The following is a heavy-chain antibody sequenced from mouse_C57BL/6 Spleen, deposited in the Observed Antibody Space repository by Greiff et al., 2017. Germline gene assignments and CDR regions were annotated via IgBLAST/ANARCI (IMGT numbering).Heavy chain of an antibody. V-gene: IGHV1-72*01. Sequence: QVQLQQPGAELVKPGASVKLSCKASGYTFTSYWMHWVKQRPGRGLEWIGRIDPNSGGTKYNEKFKSKATLTVDKPSSTASMQLSSLTSEDSAVYYCARRGVTTVVATEYFDYWGQGTTLTVSS. CDR3: ARRGVTTVVATEYFDY. J-gene: IGHJ2*01. CDR2: IDPNSGGT. D-gene: IGHD1-1*01. CDR1: GYTFTSYW.